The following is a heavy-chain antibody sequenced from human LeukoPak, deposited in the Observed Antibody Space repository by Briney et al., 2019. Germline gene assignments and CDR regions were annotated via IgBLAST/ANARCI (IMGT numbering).Heavy chain of an antibody. CDR2: ISSNGGST. V-gene: IGHV3-64*01. D-gene: IGHD5-18*01. Sequence: GGSLRLSCAASGFTFSSYGMHWVRQAPGKELEYVSAISSNGGSTYYANSVKGRFTISGDNSKNTLYLQMGSLRAEDMAVYYYARVRGYSYGSSDYWGQGTLVTVSS. J-gene: IGHJ4*02. CDR3: ARVRGYSYGSSDY. CDR1: GFTFSSYG.